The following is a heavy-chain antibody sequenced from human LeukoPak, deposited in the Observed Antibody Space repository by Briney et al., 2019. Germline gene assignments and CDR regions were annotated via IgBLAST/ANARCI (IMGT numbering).Heavy chain of an antibody. J-gene: IGHJ5*02. CDR2: ISSSSSYI. CDR1: GFTFISYS. CDR3: AKDPMYYDFWSGTPAGWFDP. D-gene: IGHD3-3*01. Sequence: PGGSLRLSCAASGFTFISYSMNWVRQAPGKGLEWVSSISSSSSYIYYADSVKGRFTISRDNAKNSLYLQMNSLRAEDTAVYYCAKDPMYYDFWSGTPAGWFDPWGQGTLVTVSS. V-gene: IGHV3-21*04.